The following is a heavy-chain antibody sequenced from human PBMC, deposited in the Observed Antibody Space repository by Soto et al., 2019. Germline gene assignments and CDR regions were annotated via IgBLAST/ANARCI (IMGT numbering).Heavy chain of an antibody. J-gene: IGHJ4*02. CDR3: ARDPGAASFDF. V-gene: IGHV1-18*01. D-gene: IGHD2-15*01. CDR1: VYTFTNYG. CDR2: INTSNDNK. Sequence: ASVKVSCKGSVYTFTNYGISWVRQAPGEGLEWVGWINTSNDNKLYAQKLQGRLTLTTDTSTSTAYMDLTTLRSDDTAVYFCARDPGAASFDFWAQGTLVTVSS.